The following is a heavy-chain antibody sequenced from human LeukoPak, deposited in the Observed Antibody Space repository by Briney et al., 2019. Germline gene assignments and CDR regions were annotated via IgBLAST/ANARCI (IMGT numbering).Heavy chain of an antibody. D-gene: IGHD1-26*01. Sequence: ASVKVSCKASGYTFTSYGISWVRQAPGQGLEWMGWISAYNGNTNYAQKLQGRVTMTTDTSITTAYMELSGLRSDDTAVYYCARDHVGDDAFDIWGQGTMVTVSS. CDR3: ARDHVGDDAFDI. CDR1: GYTFTSYG. J-gene: IGHJ3*02. V-gene: IGHV1-18*01. CDR2: ISAYNGNT.